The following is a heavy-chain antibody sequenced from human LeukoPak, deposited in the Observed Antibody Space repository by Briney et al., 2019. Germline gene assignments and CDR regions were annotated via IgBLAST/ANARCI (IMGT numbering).Heavy chain of an antibody. V-gene: IGHV3-23*01. CDR3: AKPRAMTTGVGRYFDL. Sequence: GGSLRLSCGASGFTFTSYAMSWIRQAPGKGLEWVSAISGGGENTYYGDSVKGRFTISRDNSKDTLYLQMNSLRAEDTATYYCAKPRAMTTGVGRYFDLWGRGTLVTVSS. CDR2: ISGGGENT. D-gene: IGHD1-1*01. J-gene: IGHJ2*01. CDR1: GFTFTSYA.